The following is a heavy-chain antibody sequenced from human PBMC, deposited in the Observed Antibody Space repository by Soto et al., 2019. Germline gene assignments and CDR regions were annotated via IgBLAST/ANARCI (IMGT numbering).Heavy chain of an antibody. J-gene: IGHJ4*02. CDR1: GVTFSSYA. D-gene: IGHD3-9*01. Sequence: PWGSLRXPXAASGVTFSSYAIRWVRQAPGKGLEWVSAISGSGGSTYYADSVKGRFTISRDNSKNTLYLQMNSLRAEDTAVYYCAKLYYDILTGYQDYWGQGTLVTVSS. V-gene: IGHV3-23*01. CDR3: AKLYYDILTGYQDY. CDR2: ISGSGGST.